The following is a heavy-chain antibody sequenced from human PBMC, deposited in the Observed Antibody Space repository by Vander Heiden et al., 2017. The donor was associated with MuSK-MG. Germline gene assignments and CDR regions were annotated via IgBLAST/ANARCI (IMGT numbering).Heavy chain of an antibody. J-gene: IGHJ4*02. D-gene: IGHD3-22*01. CDR3: ARLSRHPQWLLPDY. CDR2: IYHSGTT. V-gene: IGHV4-39*01. Sequence: QLQLQESGPGLVKPSETLSLTCSVSGGSISSSSFYWGWIRQPPGKPLEWIGSIYHSGTTYYNPSLKSRVTISVDTSKNHFSLKLSSVTAADTAVYYCARLSRHPQWLLPDYWGQGTLVTVSS. CDR1: GGSISSSSFY.